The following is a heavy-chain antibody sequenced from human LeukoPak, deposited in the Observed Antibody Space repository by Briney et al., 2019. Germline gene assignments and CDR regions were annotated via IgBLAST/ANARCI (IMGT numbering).Heavy chain of an antibody. J-gene: IGHJ6*03. D-gene: IGHD2-15*01. CDR2: ISSSNTI. CDR1: GFPFSGYS. CDR3: ARAGRKSRGVDIVRKKETGYYYYMDV. Sequence: GGSLRLSCAASGFPFSGYSLTWVRQAPGKGLEWISYISSSNTIYYADSVKGRFTISRDNAKNSLYLQMNSLTVDDTAVYYCARAGRKSRGVDIVRKKETGYYYYMDVWGKGTTVTVSS. V-gene: IGHV3-48*01.